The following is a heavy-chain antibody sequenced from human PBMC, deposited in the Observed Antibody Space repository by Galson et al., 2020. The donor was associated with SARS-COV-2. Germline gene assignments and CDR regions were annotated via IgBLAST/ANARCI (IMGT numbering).Heavy chain of an antibody. CDR3: AREGSLMDRGVGAFDF. D-gene: IGHD3-10*01. CDR2: ISAGPGNI. CDR1: GYTFNNYA. J-gene: IGHJ3*01. V-gene: IGHV1-3*03. Sequence: ASVKVSCKASGYTFNNYAIHWVRQAPGQRLQWMGWISAGPGNIKYSQEFQGRVTIIRDTSASTAYMELTSLRFDDMAVYYCAREGSLMDRGVGAFDFWGQGTMVAVSS.